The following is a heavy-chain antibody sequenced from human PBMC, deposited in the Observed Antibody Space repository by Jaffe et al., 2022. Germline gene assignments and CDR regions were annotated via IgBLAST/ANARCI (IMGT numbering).Heavy chain of an antibody. Sequence: EVQLLESGGGLVQPGGSLRLSCAASGFTFSTYAMTWVRQAPGKGLEWVSAIDGGGGSTYAADPVKGRFTISRDNSKNTLYVQMNSLRVEDTAVYYCAKLSGYYASGTYPFDHWGQGTLVTVSS. J-gene: IGHJ4*02. CDR2: IDGGGGST. D-gene: IGHD3-3*01. V-gene: IGHV3-23*01. CDR3: AKLSGYYASGTYPFDH. CDR1: GFTFSTYA.